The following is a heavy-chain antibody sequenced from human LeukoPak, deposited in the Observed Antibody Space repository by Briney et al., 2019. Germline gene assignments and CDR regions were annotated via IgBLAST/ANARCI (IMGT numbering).Heavy chain of an antibody. V-gene: IGHV1-69*05. Sequence: SVKVSCKASGGTFSSYAISWVRQAPGQGLEWMGRIIPIFGTANYAQKLQGRVTITTDESTSTAYMELSSLRSEDTAVYYCARQLLKRITGTTLQNWFDPWGQGTLVTVSS. CDR1: GGTFSSYA. CDR3: ARQLLKRITGTTLQNWFDP. J-gene: IGHJ5*02. CDR2: IIPIFGTA. D-gene: IGHD1-7*01.